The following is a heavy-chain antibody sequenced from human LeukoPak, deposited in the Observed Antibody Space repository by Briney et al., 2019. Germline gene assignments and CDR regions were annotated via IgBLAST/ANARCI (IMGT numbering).Heavy chain of an antibody. CDR3: ASRGYCSSTSCPVGYYYYYMDV. CDR1: GFTFSSYS. Sequence: GGSLRLSCAASGFTFSSYSMNWVRQAPGKGLEWVSSISSSSSYIYYADSVKGRFTISRDNAKNPLYLQMNSLRAEDTAVYYCASRGYCSSTSCPVGYYYYYMDVWGKGTTVTVSS. J-gene: IGHJ6*03. V-gene: IGHV3-21*01. CDR2: ISSSSSYI. D-gene: IGHD2-2*01.